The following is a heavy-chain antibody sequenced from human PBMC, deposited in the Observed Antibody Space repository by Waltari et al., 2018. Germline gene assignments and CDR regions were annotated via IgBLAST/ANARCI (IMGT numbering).Heavy chain of an antibody. CDR2: INPNCGGT. J-gene: IGHJ4*02. V-gene: IGHV1-2*06. CDR3: ARDLLRGSYVGFDY. Sequence: QVQLVQSGAEVKKPGASVKVSCKASGYTFTGYYMHWVRQAPGQGLEWMGRINPNCGGTNAAQKFQGRVTRTMDTSISTAYMELSRLRSDDTAVYYCARDLLRGSYVGFDYWGQGTLVTVSS. CDR1: GYTFTGYY. D-gene: IGHD1-26*01.